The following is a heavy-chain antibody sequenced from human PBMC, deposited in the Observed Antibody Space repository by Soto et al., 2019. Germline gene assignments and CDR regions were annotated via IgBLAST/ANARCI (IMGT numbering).Heavy chain of an antibody. CDR1: GFTVSDAW. V-gene: IGHV3-15*01. Sequence: EVQLVESGGGLVKPGESLRLSCVASGFTVSDAWMSWVRQAPGKGLEWVGRINTKTDGGTAEYAAPVKGRFSISRDDSKNTLYLQMNNVRIDDTAMYLCARGTRGDYWGQGTLVTVSS. CDR2: INTKTDGGTA. CDR3: ARGTRGDY. J-gene: IGHJ4*02. D-gene: IGHD2-2*01.